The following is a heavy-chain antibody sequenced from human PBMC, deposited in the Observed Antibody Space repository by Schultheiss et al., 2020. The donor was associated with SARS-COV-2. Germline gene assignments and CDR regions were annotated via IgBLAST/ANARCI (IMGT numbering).Heavy chain of an antibody. Sequence: GGSLRLSCKGSGYSFTSYGISWVRQAPGQGLEWMGGIIPIFGTANYAQKFQGRVTITSDESTSTAYMELSSLRSEDTAVYYCARRSVNWSSPPDVWGQGTTVTVSS. D-gene: IGHD1-1*01. CDR2: IIPIFGTA. CDR3: ARRSVNWSSPPDV. J-gene: IGHJ6*02. CDR1: GYSFTSYG. V-gene: IGHV1-69*01.